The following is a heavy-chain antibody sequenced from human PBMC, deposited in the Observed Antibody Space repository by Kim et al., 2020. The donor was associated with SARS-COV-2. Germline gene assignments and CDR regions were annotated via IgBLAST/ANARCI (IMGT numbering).Heavy chain of an antibody. V-gene: IGHV4-59*01. J-gene: IGHJ6*02. CDR2: IYYSGST. CDR1: GGSISSYY. D-gene: IGHD3-22*01. CDR3: ARDIYYYDSSGYYYVRNGMDV. Sequence: SETLSLTCTVSGGSISSYYWSWIRQPPGKGLEWIGYIYYSGSTNYNPSLKSRVTISVDTSKNQFSLKLSSVTAADTAVYYCARDIYYYDSSGYYYVRNGMDVWGQGTTVTVSS.